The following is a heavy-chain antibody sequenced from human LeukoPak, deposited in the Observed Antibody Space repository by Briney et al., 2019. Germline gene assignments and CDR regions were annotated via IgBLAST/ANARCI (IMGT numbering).Heavy chain of an antibody. V-gene: IGHV1-18*01. D-gene: IGHD6-6*01. CDR3: AKASTYSSSSGGFDP. CDR1: GYIFNTYG. Sequence: ASVKVSCKTSGYIFNTYGITWVRQAPGQGLEWMGWINAYNGNTDFAQKLQGRVTMTTDTSSSTGYMELRSLTSDDTAVYYCAKASTYSSSSGGFDPWGQGTLVTVSS. CDR2: INAYNGNT. J-gene: IGHJ5*02.